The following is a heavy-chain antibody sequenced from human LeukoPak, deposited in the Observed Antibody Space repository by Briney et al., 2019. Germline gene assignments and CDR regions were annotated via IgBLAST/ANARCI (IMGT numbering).Heavy chain of an antibody. CDR3: AKDVSGYRYYFDS. CDR2: ISYDGSNK. J-gene: IGHJ4*02. Sequence: GGSLRLSCAASGFTFSSYAMHWVRQAPGKGLEWVAVISYDGSNKYYADSVKGRFTISRDDSKNTLYLQMNSLKSEDTAVYRCAKDVSGYRYYFDSWGQGTLVTVSS. CDR1: GFTFSSYA. V-gene: IGHV3-30-3*01. D-gene: IGHD3-16*01.